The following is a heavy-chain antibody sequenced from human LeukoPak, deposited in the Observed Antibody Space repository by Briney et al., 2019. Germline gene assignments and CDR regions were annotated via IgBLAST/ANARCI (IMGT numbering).Heavy chain of an antibody. D-gene: IGHD6-6*01. CDR2: MNPNSDNT. CDR1: GYTFSTYD. V-gene: IGHV1-8*03. CDR3: ARAGVAARPYPQRYYYYYYMDV. J-gene: IGHJ6*03. Sequence: ASVKVSCKASGYTFSTYDIDWLRQASGQGLEWMGWMNPNSDNTGYVEKFQDRVTFTMNTSISTAYMELGSLRSEDTAVYYCARAGVAARPYPQRYYYYYYMDVWGQGTTVTVSS.